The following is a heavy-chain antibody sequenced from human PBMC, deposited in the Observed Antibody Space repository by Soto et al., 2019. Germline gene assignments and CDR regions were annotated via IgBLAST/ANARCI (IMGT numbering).Heavy chain of an antibody. CDR2: IYYSGTT. Sequence: QLQLQESGPGLVKPSETLSLTCTVSGGSISSDNTYWAWIRQPPEKGLEWIGTIYYSGTTYYNPSLKIRVTRSVDTSKNQSSLKLRSVPAAAPAGYYCARPDKNMFKTFDYWGKGTLVTVSS. D-gene: IGHD3-10*02. CDR3: ARPDKNMFKTFDY. V-gene: IGHV4-39*01. J-gene: IGHJ4*02. CDR1: GGSISSDNTY.